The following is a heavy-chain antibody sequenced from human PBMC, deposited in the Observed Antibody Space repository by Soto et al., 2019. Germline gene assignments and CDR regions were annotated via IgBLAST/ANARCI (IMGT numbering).Heavy chain of an antibody. V-gene: IGHV4-4*02. J-gene: IGHJ4*02. Sequence: QVQLQESGPGLVKPSGTLSLTCAVSSGSISSNNWWSWVRQPPGKGLEWIGEIYHSGSTNYSPSLKSRVNLSVDKSKNQFSLKLTSVTAADTAVYYCARGRLRLLWDYWGQGTLVTVSS. CDR2: IYHSGST. CDR3: ARGRLRLLWDY. CDR1: SGSISSNNW. D-gene: IGHD3-16*01.